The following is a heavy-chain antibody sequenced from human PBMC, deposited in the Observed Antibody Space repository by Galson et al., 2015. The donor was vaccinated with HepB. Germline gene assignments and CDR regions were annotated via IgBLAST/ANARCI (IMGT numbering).Heavy chain of an antibody. CDR3: ARGAAAATDYYYGLDV. D-gene: IGHD6-13*01. J-gene: IGHJ6*02. CDR2: IWYDGSNK. V-gene: IGHV3-33*01. CDR1: GSTFSSYG. Sequence: SLRLSCAASGSTFSSYGMHWVRQAPGKGLEWVAVIWYDGSNKYYAGSVKGRFTISRDNSKNTLYLQMNSLRAEDTAVYYCARGAAAATDYYYGLDVWGQGTTVTVSS.